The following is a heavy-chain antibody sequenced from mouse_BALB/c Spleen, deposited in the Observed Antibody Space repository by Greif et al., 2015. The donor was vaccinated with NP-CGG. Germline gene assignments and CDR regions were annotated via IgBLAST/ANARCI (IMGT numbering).Heavy chain of an antibody. CDR1: GYAFTNYL. D-gene: IGHD2-14*01. CDR3: AKGDYRYDGYFDY. J-gene: IGHJ2*01. Sequence: QVQLQQSGAELVRPGTSVKVSCKASGYAFTNYLIEWVKQRPGQGLEWIGVINPGSGGTNYNEKFKGKATLTADKSSSTAYMQLSSLTSDDSAVYFCAKGDYRYDGYFDYWGQGTTLTVPS. CDR2: INPGSGGT. V-gene: IGHV1-54*01.